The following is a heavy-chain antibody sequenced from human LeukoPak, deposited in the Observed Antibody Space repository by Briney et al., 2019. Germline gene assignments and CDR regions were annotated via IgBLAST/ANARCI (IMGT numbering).Heavy chain of an antibody. J-gene: IGHJ4*02. D-gene: IGHD3-22*01. Sequence: GGSLRLSCAASGFTFSSYDMSWVRQGPGKGLEWVSAISGSGGSTYYADSVKGRFTISRDNSKNKLYLQMNSLRAEDTAVYYCAKWGYYDSSQYWGQGTLVTVSS. CDR3: AKWGYYDSSQY. V-gene: IGHV3-23*01. CDR1: GFTFSSYD. CDR2: ISGSGGST.